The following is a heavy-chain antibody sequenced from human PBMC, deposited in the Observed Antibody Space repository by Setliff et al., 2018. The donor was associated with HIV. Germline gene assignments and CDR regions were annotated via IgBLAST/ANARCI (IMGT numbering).Heavy chain of an antibody. CDR1: GFTFSNFW. CDR3: ARATEVTLDY. J-gene: IGHJ4*02. D-gene: IGHD4-17*01. CDR2: IYSDGST. V-gene: IGHV3-21*01. Sequence: GGSLRLSCATSGFTFSNFWMTWVRQAPGKGLEWVSTIYSDGSTYHADSVKGRFTISRDNAKNSLYLQMNSLRAEDTAVYYCARATEVTLDYWGQGTLVTVSS.